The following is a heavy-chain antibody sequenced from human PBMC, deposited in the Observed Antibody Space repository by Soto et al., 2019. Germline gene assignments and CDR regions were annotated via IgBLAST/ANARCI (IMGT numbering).Heavy chain of an antibody. D-gene: IGHD3-22*01. V-gene: IGHV5-51*01. CDR1: GYSFSRYW. CDR2: IYPGDPDT. Sequence: PGESLKISCKGSGYSFSRYWIAWVRQTPGKGLEWMGLIYPGDPDTRYSPSFQGQVTISADKSITTAYLQWSSLKASDTAIYYCARDTFSGDSSGPHYWGQGTLVTVSS. J-gene: IGHJ4*02. CDR3: ARDTFSGDSSGPHY.